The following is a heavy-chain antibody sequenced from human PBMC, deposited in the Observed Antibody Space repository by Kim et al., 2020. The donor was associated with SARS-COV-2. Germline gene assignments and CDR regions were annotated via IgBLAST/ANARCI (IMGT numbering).Heavy chain of an antibody. J-gene: IGHJ5*02. CDR2: IYYSGST. CDR3: ARHSLRFLEWANWFDP. D-gene: IGHD3-3*01. Sequence: SETLSLTCTVSGGSISSSSYYWGWIRQPPGKGLEWIGSIYYSGSTYYNPSLKSRVTISVDTSKNQFSLKLSSVTAADTAVNYCARHSLRFLEWANWFDPWGQGTLVTVSS. CDR1: GGSISSSSYY. V-gene: IGHV4-39*01.